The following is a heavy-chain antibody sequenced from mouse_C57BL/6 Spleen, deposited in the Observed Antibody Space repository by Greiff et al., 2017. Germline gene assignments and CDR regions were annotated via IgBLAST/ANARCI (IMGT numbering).Heavy chain of an antibody. CDR1: GYTFTSYG. CDR3: ARPTVVATRYFDV. D-gene: IGHD1-1*01. CDR2: IYPRSGNT. J-gene: IGHJ1*03. V-gene: IGHV1-81*01. Sequence: VQLQQSGAELARPGASVKLSCKASGYTFTSYGISWVKQRTGQGLEWIGEIYPRSGNTYYNEKFKGKATLTADKSSSTAYMELRSLTSEDSAVYFCARPTVVATRYFDVWGTGTTVTVSS.